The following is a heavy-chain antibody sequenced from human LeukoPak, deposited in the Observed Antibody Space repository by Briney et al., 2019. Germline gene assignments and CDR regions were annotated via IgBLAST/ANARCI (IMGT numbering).Heavy chain of an antibody. J-gene: IGHJ4*01. V-gene: IGHV1-2*02. CDR3: ARVYDSSGYYAPFDY. CDR1: GYTFTGYY. Sequence: ASVKVSCKASGYTFTGYYMHWVRQAPGQGLEWMGWINPNSGGTNYAQKFQGRVTMTRDTSISTAYMELSRLRSDDTAVYYCARVYDSSGYYAPFDYWGHGTLVTVSS. D-gene: IGHD3-22*01. CDR2: INPNSGGT.